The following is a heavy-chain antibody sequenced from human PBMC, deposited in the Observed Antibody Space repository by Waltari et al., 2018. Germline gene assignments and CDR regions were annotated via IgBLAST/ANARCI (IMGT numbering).Heavy chain of an antibody. J-gene: IGHJ4*02. D-gene: IGHD6-19*01. Sequence: QVQLVESGGGVVQPGRSLRLSCAASGFIFTTYAIHWAPQAPGKGLEWVAGISKDGSNEDYADSVKGRFTISRDNSRNTLSLQMNSLETEDAAVYFCAREVGVAAGTGFDFGGQGTLVTVSA. CDR1: GFIFTTYA. V-gene: IGHV3-30*04. CDR2: ISKDGSNE. CDR3: AREVGVAAGTGFDF.